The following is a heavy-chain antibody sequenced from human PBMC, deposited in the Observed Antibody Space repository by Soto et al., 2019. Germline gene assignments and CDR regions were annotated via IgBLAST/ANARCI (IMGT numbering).Heavy chain of an antibody. J-gene: IGHJ6*03. D-gene: IGHD3-16*01. CDR2: IWYDGSNE. V-gene: IGHV3-33*01. CDR1: GFTFSSYG. Sequence: PGGSLRLSCAASGFTFSSYGMHWVRQAPGKGLEWVAVIWYDGSNEYYADSVKGRFTISRDNSKNTLYLQMNSLRAEDTAVYHCARVRIGTLYYYYYMDVWGKGTTVTVSS. CDR3: ARVRIGTLYYYYYMDV.